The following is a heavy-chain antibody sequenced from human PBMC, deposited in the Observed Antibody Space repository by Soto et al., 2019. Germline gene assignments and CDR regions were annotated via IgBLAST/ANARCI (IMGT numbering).Heavy chain of an antibody. J-gene: IGHJ4*02. V-gene: IGHV3-30-3*01. CDR1: GFTFSSYA. Sequence: HPGGSLRLCCAASGFTFSSYAMNWVRQAPGKGLDWVAVISYDGSNKYYADSLKGRFTISRDNSKNTLYLQMNSLRAEDTAVYYCARVGIVVVPAAIASPCGGDCYSDYWGQGT. CDR3: ARVGIVVVPAAIASPCGGDCYSDY. CDR2: ISYDGSNK. D-gene: IGHD2-2*03.